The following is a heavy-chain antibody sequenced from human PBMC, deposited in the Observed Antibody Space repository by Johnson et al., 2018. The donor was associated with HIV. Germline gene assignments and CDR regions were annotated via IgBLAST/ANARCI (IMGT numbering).Heavy chain of an antibody. Sequence: QVQPVESGGGVVQPGGSLRLSCAASGFIFNNFGMHWVRQAPGKGLEWVAFIRYDGDITYYLDSVKGRFTISRDNSKNTLYLQMNSLRTEDTAMYYCAKGQSSGYPKDAFDLWGRGTIVTVSS. CDR3: AKGQSSGYPKDAFDL. CDR2: IRYDGDIT. CDR1: GFIFNNFG. J-gene: IGHJ3*01. D-gene: IGHD5-12*01. V-gene: IGHV3-30*02.